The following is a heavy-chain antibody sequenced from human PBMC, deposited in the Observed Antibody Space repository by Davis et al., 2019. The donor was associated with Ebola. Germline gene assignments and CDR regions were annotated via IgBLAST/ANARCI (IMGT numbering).Heavy chain of an antibody. V-gene: IGHV4-59*01. CDR2: IYYSGST. J-gene: IGHJ4*02. CDR1: GGSISSYY. CDR3: ASSYCGGDCSTYYFDY. D-gene: IGHD2-21*01. Sequence: PSETLSLTCTVSGGSISSYYWSWIRQPPGKGLEWIGYIYYSGSTNYNPSLKSRVTISVDTSKNQFSLKLSSVTAADTAVYYCASSYCGGDCSTYYFDYRGQGTLVTVSS.